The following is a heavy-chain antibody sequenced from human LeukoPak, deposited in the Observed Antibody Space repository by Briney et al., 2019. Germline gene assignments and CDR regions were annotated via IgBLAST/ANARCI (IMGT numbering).Heavy chain of an antibody. D-gene: IGHD6-13*01. CDR3: AKVGHYSSSWDFDY. CDR1: GFTFSSYG. Sequence: GGSLRLSCAASGFTFSSYGMHWVRQAPGKGLEWVAFIRYDGSNKYYADSVKGRFTISRDNSKNTLYLQMNSLGDEDTAVYYCAKVGHYSSSWDFDYWGQGTLVTVSS. J-gene: IGHJ4*02. CDR2: IRYDGSNK. V-gene: IGHV3-30*02.